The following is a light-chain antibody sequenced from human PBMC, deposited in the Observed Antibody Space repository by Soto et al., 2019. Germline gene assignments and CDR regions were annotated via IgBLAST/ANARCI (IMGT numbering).Light chain of an antibody. CDR2: GAS. CDR3: QQYNDWPPT. J-gene: IGKJ1*01. CDR1: QSVSGN. V-gene: IGKV3-15*01. Sequence: EIVMTQSPATLSVSPGERATLSCRASQSVSGNLVWYQQKPGQAPRLLIYGASTRATGIPARFSGSGSGTEFTLTISSLQSEDFAVYYCQQYNDWPPTFGQGKKVEIK.